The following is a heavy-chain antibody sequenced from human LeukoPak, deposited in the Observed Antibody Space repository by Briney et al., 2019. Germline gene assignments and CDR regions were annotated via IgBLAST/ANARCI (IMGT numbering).Heavy chain of an antibody. V-gene: IGHV3-7*01. Sequence: GGSLRLSCAASGFTFSSYWMSWVRQAPGKGLEWVAKIKQDGSEKYYVDSVKGRFTISRDNAKNSLYLQMNSLRAEDTAVYYCARDSGSSWENYWYFDLWGRGTLVTVSS. CDR2: IKQDGSEK. J-gene: IGHJ2*01. CDR3: ARDSGSSWENYWYFDL. D-gene: IGHD6-13*01. CDR1: GFTFSSYW.